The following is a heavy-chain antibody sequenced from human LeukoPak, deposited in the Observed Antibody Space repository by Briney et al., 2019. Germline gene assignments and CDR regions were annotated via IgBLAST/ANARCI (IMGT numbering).Heavy chain of an antibody. CDR1: GFTFSSYA. CDR3: ARAPPDYGGYTNDY. J-gene: IGHJ4*02. D-gene: IGHD4-23*01. Sequence: GGSLRLSCTASGFTFSSYAMHWVRQAPGKGLEWVAFISYDGNNKYYADSVKGRFTISRDNAKTSLYLQMNSLRAEDTAVYYCARAPPDYGGYTNDYWGQGTLVTVSS. CDR2: ISYDGNNK. V-gene: IGHV3-30-3*01.